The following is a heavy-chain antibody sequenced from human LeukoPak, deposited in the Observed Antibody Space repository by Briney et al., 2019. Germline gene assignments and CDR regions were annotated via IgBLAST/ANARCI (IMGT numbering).Heavy chain of an antibody. CDR1: GGSISSSSYY. D-gene: IGHD3-22*01. Sequence: SETLSLTCTVSGGSISSSSYYWSWIRQPPGKGLEWIGYIYYSGSTNYNPSLKSRVTISVDTSKNQFSLKLSSVTAADTAVYYCAGQGYDSSGYYYGEFDYWGQGTLVTVSS. CDR2: IYYSGST. V-gene: IGHV4-61*05. CDR3: AGQGYDSSGYYYGEFDY. J-gene: IGHJ4*02.